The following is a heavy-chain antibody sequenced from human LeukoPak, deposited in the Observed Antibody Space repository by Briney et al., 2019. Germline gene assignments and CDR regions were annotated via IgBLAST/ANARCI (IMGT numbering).Heavy chain of an antibody. J-gene: IGHJ4*02. Sequence: GGSLRLSCAASGFTISNYYMSWVRQAPGKGLEWVSVIYSGGNTYYTDAVTGRFTISRHNSKSTLYLQMNNLRAEDTAVYYCARGGAAATIDYWGRGTLVTVSS. CDR3: ARGGAAATIDY. D-gene: IGHD6-25*01. CDR2: IYSGGNT. V-gene: IGHV3-53*04. CDR1: GFTISNYY.